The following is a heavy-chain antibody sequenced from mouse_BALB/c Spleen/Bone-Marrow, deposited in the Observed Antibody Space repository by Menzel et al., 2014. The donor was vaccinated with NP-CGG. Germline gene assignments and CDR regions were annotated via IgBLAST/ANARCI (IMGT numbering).Heavy chain of an antibody. J-gene: IGHJ4*01. Sequence: VHLVESGPGLVQPSQSLSITCTVSGFSLTSYGVHWVRQSPGKGLEWLGVIWSGGSTDYNAAFISRLSISKDNSKSQVFFKMNSLQANDTAIYYCARNGGAYYRYYYAMDYWGQGTSVTVSS. D-gene: IGHD2-14*01. CDR2: IWSGGST. V-gene: IGHV2-2*02. CDR1: GFSLTSYG. CDR3: ARNGGAYYRYYYAMDY.